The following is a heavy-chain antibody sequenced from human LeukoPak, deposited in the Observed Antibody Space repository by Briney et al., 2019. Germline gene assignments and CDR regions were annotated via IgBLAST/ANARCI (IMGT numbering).Heavy chain of an antibody. CDR1: GFTLSSYG. V-gene: IGHV3-33*01. CDR3: ARVRTGYSSGWYSAFDY. CDR2: IWYDGSNK. Sequence: PGGSLRLSCAASGFTLSSYGMHWVRQAPGKGLEWVAVIWYDGSNKYYADSVKGRFTISRDNSKNTLYLQMNSLRAEDTAVYYCARVRTGYSSGWYSAFDYWGQGTLVTVSS. D-gene: IGHD6-19*01. J-gene: IGHJ4*02.